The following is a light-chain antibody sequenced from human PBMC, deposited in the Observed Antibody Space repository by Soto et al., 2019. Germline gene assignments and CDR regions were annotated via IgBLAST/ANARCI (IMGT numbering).Light chain of an antibody. J-gene: IGLJ2*01. V-gene: IGLV2-14*01. CDR2: EVT. Sequence: QSALTQPVSVSGSPGQSITISSTGTSSDVGGYNYVSWYQQHPGKAPKLMIYEVTKRPSGVSNRFSGSKSGNTASLTISGLQAEDESDYYCSSYPSISTLLFGGGTKVTVL. CDR1: SSDVGGYNY. CDR3: SSYPSISTLL.